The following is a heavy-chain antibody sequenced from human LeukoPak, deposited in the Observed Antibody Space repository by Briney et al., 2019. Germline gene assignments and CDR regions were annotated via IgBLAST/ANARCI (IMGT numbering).Heavy chain of an antibody. Sequence: ASVKVSCKASGYTFTGYYMHWVRQAPGQGLEWMGWINPNSGGTNYAQKFQGRVTMTRDTSISTAYMELSRLRSDDTAVYYCARNGDLWFGELGYMDVWGKGTAVTISS. J-gene: IGHJ6*03. CDR2: INPNSGGT. CDR3: ARNGDLWFGELGYMDV. D-gene: IGHD3-10*01. CDR1: GYTFTGYY. V-gene: IGHV1-2*02.